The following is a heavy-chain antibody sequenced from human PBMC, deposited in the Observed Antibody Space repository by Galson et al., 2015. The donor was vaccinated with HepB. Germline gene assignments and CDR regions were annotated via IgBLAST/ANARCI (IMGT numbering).Heavy chain of an antibody. D-gene: IGHD4-11*01. V-gene: IGHV3-23*01. Sequence: SLRLSCAASGFSFSTYAMSWVRQAPGKGLEWVSAISGRGGASYHADPVKGRFTISRDNSKSTLYLQMRSLRAEDTALYYCAKDLTTVTTPAKLGFDYWGRGTLVTVSS. CDR3: AKDLTTVTTPAKLGFDY. CDR2: ISGRGGAS. J-gene: IGHJ4*02. CDR1: GFSFSTYA.